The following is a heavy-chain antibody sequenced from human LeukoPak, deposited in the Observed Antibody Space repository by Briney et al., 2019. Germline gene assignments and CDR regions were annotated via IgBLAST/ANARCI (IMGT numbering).Heavy chain of an antibody. CDR1: GGSFSGYY. CDR2: INHSGST. J-gene: IGHJ4*02. D-gene: IGHD1-26*01. Sequence: SETLSLTCAVYGGSFSGYYWSWIRQPPGKGLEWIGEINHSGSTNYNPSLKSRVTISVDTSKNQFSLKLSSVTAADTAVHYCAILGAADYWGQGTLVTVSS. V-gene: IGHV4-34*01. CDR3: AILGAADY.